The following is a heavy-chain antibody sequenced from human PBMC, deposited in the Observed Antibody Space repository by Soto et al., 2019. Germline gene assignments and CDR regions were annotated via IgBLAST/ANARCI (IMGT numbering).Heavy chain of an antibody. V-gene: IGHV4-34*01. Sequence: SETLSLTCAVHGGSFKGHYLSWIRQPPGKGLEWIGEINHSGSTNYNPSLKSRVTISVDTSKNQFSLKLSSVTAADTAVYYCARWGYDFWSGYYWDYWGQG. CDR1: GGSFKGHY. CDR3: ARWGYDFWSGYYWDY. J-gene: IGHJ4*02. D-gene: IGHD3-3*01. CDR2: INHSGST.